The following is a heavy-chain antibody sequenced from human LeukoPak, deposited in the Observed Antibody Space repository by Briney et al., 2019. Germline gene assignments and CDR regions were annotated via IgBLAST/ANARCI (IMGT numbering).Heavy chain of an antibody. D-gene: IGHD2-15*01. V-gene: IGHV4-39*01. CDR1: GGSISSSSYY. CDR3: ARLYVVVVAATLYNWFDP. J-gene: IGHJ5*02. CDR2: IYYSGST. Sequence: PSETLSLTSTVSGGSISSSSYYWGWIRQPPGKGLEWIGSIYYSGSTYYNPSLKSRVTIYVDTSKNQFSLKLSSVTAADTAVYYCARLYVVVVAATLYNWFDPWGQGTLVTVSS.